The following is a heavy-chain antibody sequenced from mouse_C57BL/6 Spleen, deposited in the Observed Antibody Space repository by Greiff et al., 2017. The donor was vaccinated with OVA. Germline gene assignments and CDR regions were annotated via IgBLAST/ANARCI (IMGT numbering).Heavy chain of an antibody. Sequence: EVKLQQSGPELVKPGASVKIPCKASGYTFTDYNMDWVKQSHGKSLEWIGDINPNNGGTIYNQKFKGKATLTVDKSSSTAYIELRSLTSEDTAVYYCARFGNYGDYFDYWGQGTTLTVSS. J-gene: IGHJ2*01. CDR2: INPNNGGT. CDR1: GYTFTDYN. CDR3: ARFGNYGDYFDY. D-gene: IGHD2-1*01. V-gene: IGHV1-18*01.